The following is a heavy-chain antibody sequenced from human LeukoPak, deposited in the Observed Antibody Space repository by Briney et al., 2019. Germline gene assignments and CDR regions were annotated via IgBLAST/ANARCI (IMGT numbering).Heavy chain of an antibody. J-gene: IGHJ6*02. Sequence: SETLSLTCTVSGGSISSYYWSWIRQPPGKGLEWIWYIYYSGSTNYNPSLKSRVTISVDTSKNQFSLKLSSVTAADTAVYYCARGEFIAAAGTGYYYGMDVWGQGTTVTVSS. CDR3: ARGEFIAAAGTGYYYGMDV. CDR1: GGSISSYY. V-gene: IGHV4-59*01. D-gene: IGHD6-13*01. CDR2: IYYSGST.